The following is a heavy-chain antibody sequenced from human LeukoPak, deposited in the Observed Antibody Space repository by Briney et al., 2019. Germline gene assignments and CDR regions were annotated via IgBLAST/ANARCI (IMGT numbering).Heavy chain of an antibody. V-gene: IGHV1-18*01. CDR3: ARDLIVVVPAAITPLFDY. Sequence: ASVKVSCKASGYTFTSYGISWVRQAPGQGLEWMGWISAYNGNTNYAQKLQSRVTMTTDTSTSTAYMELRSLRSDDTAVYYCARDLIVVVPAAITPLFDYWGQGTLVTVSS. CDR1: GYTFTSYG. CDR2: ISAYNGNT. J-gene: IGHJ4*02. D-gene: IGHD2-2*01.